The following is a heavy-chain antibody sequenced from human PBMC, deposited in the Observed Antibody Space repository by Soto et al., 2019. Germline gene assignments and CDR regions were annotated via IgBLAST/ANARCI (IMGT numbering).Heavy chain of an antibody. CDR1: GGSVSSGSYY. Sequence: SETLSLTCTVSGGSVSSGSYYWTWIRQPPGKGLEWFGYIYYSGSTNYDPSLNSRVTISVDTSKNQFSLKLSSVTAADTAVYYCARDESRLYFYDSSGYYGNWFDPWGQGTLVTVSS. D-gene: IGHD3-22*01. CDR3: ARDESRLYFYDSSGYYGNWFDP. V-gene: IGHV4-61*01. J-gene: IGHJ5*02. CDR2: IYYSGST.